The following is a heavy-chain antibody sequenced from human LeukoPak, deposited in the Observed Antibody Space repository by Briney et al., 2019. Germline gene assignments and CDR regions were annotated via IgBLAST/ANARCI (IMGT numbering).Heavy chain of an antibody. D-gene: IGHD6-13*01. J-gene: IGHJ4*02. CDR2: IYYSGST. CDR1: GGSISSYY. V-gene: IGHV4-59*01. CDR3: ARDHEYSSSWPYYFDY. Sequence: SETLSLTCTVSGGSISSYYWGWIRQPPGKGLEWIGYIYYSGSTNYNPSLKSRVTISVDTSKNQFSLKLSSVTAADTAVYYCARDHEYSSSWPYYFDYWGQGTLVTVSS.